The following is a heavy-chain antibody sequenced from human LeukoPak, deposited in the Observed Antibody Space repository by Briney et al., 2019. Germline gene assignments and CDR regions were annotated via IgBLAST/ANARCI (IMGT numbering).Heavy chain of an antibody. Sequence: ASVKVSCEASGGTFSSYAISWVRQAPGQGLEWMGGIIPIFGTANYAQKFQGRVTITADESTSTAYMELSSLRSEDTAVYYCARTEVVPAYRGVGWFDPWGQGTLVTVSS. CDR2: IIPIFGTA. CDR1: GGTFSSYA. CDR3: ARTEVVPAYRGVGWFDP. J-gene: IGHJ5*02. V-gene: IGHV1-69*13. D-gene: IGHD2-2*01.